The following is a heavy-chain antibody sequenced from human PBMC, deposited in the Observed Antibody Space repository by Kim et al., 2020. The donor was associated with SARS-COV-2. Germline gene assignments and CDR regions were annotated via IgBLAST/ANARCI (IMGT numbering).Heavy chain of an antibody. CDR2: IKQDGSEK. D-gene: IGHD3-10*01. CDR1: GFTFSSYW. V-gene: IGHV3-7*01. J-gene: IGHJ6*02. CDR3: ARSGAGPYYYYYYGMDV. Sequence: GGSLRLSCAASGFTFSSYWMSWVRQAPGKGLEWVANIKQDGSEKYYVDSVKGRFTISRDNAKNSLYLQMNSLRAEDTAVYYCARSGAGPYYYYYYGMDVWGQGTTVTVSS.